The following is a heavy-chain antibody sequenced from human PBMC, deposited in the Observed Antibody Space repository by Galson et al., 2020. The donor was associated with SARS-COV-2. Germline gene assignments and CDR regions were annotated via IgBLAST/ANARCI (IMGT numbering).Heavy chain of an antibody. CDR2: TYYRSQWST. V-gene: IGHV6-1*01. CDR3: AGRVAGPGSLHI. Sequence: SQTLSLTCAISGDSVSSNSAAWNWIRQSPSRGLEWLGRTYYRSQWSTDYAVSVKSRITINPDTSKNQFSLQLNSVTPEDTAIYYCAGRVAGPGSLHIWGQGTMVIVSS. J-gene: IGHJ3*02. D-gene: IGHD6-13*01. CDR1: GDSVSSNSAA.